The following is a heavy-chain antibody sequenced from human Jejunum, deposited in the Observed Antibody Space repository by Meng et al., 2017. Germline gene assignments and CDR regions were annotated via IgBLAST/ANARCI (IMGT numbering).Heavy chain of an antibody. CDR2: INPNSGGT. CDR1: GYTFTGYY. D-gene: IGHD3-10*01. V-gene: IGHV1-2*06. Sequence: QVPLVQSGAEVKKPGAPVTLSCKTSGYTFTGYYVHWVRQAPGQGLEWMGRINPNSGGTNFAQKFQGRITMARDTSISTAYMGLTTLRSDDTAVYYCAREGNYYGSGSSPLDSWGQGALVTVSS. CDR3: AREGNYYGSGSSPLDS. J-gene: IGHJ4*02.